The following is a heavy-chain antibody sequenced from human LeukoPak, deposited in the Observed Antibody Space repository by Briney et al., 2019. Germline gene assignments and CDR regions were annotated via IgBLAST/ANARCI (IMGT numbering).Heavy chain of an antibody. D-gene: IGHD1-26*01. CDR2: IYSGGAT. V-gene: IGHV3-53*01. Sequence: TGGSLRLSCAASGFFVSSNYMSWVRQAPGKGLEWVSVIYSGGATYYADSVKGRFTISRDNSKNMLYLQMNSLRAEDTAVYYCARGPIVGPTKRFDPWGQGTLVTVSS. CDR3: ARGPIVGPTKRFDP. CDR1: GFFVSSNY. J-gene: IGHJ5*02.